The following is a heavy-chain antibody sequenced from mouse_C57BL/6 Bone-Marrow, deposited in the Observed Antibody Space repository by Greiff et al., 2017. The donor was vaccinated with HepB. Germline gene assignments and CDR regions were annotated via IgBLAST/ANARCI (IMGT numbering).Heavy chain of an antibody. CDR1: GYTFTDYY. J-gene: IGHJ3*01. V-gene: IGHV1-26*01. D-gene: IGHD2-4*01. CDR3: ARWGVYYDYDGFAY. Sequence: EVQLQQSGPELVQPGASVKISCKASGYTFTDYYMNWVKQSHGKSLEWIGDINPNNGGTSYNQKFKGKATLTVDKYSSTAYMELRSLTSEYSAVYYCARWGVYYDYDGFAYWGQGTLVTVSA. CDR2: INPNNGGT.